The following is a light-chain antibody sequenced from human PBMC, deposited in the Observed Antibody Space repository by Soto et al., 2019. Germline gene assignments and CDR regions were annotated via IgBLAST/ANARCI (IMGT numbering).Light chain of an antibody. J-gene: IGKJ4*01. Sequence: DIQMTQSPSSLSASVGDRVTITCRASQSINTALNWYQQKQGKAPKLLIDSASSLQSGVPSRFAGGGSGTDFSLTISSLQPEDFATYCCQQYDNYPLTFGGGTKVEIK. CDR2: SAS. CDR3: QQYDNYPLT. V-gene: IGKV1-39*01. CDR1: QSINTA.